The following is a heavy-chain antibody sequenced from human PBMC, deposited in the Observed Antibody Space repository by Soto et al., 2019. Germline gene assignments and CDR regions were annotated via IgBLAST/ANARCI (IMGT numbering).Heavy chain of an antibody. D-gene: IGHD6-19*01. J-gene: IGHJ6*02. CDR2: ISGSGGST. V-gene: IGHV3-23*01. CDR3: AKDGLEVPRLAYYYYYGMDV. Sequence: GGSLRLSCAASGFTFSSYAMSWVRQAPGKGLEWVSAISGSGGSTYYADSVKGRFTISRDNSKNTLYLQMNSLRAEDTAVYYCAKDGLEVPRLAYYYYYGMDVWGQGTTVTVSS. CDR1: GFTFSSYA.